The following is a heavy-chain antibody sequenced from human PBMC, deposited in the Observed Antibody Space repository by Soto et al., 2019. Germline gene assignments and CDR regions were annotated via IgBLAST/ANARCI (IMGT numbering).Heavy chain of an antibody. D-gene: IGHD3-22*01. J-gene: IGHJ5*02. V-gene: IGHV4-38-2*01. CDR2: IYHGGST. CDR3: ARVGPWVPYYHDSSPYTFENWFDP. Sequence: SSETLSLTCAVSGYSISSGYYWGWLRQPPGKGLECIGSIYHGGSTYYNPSLNSRVTLSIDMTNNHVSLILNSVTAADTAVYYCARVGPWVPYYHDSSPYTFENWFDPWGRGTRVTVSS. CDR1: GYSISSGYY.